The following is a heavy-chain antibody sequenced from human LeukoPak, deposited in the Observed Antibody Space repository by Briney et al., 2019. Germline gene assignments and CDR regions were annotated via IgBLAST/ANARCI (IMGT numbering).Heavy chain of an antibody. CDR3: ATSPSIPAAPNDY. CDR1: GSTVTDYY. CDR2: VDPEEGET. V-gene: IGHV1-69-2*01. Sequence: ASVKGSCKASGSTVTDYYIHWVQQAPGKGLEWMGRVDPEEGETIYADRFQGRLIITADTFTDTAYMELSSLRSEDTAVYFCATSPSIPAAPNDYWGQGTLVTVSS. J-gene: IGHJ4*02. D-gene: IGHD2-2*01.